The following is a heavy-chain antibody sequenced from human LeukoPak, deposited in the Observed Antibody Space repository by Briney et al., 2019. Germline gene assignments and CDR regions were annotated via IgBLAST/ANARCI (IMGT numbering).Heavy chain of an antibody. Sequence: PSETLSLTCAVSGYSISTGYYWGWIRQPPGKGLGWIGSIYHSGSTYYNPSLKSQVTISVDTSKNQFSLRLSSVTAADTAVYYCARALGYCGGDCYYFDYWGQGTLVTVSS. CDR2: IYHSGST. V-gene: IGHV4-38-2*01. CDR3: ARALGYCGGDCYYFDY. CDR1: GYSISTGYY. D-gene: IGHD2-21*01. J-gene: IGHJ4*02.